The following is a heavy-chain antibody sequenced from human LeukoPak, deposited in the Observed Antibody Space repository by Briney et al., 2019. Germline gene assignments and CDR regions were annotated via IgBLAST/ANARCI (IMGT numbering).Heavy chain of an antibody. D-gene: IGHD6-13*01. J-gene: IGHJ3*02. V-gene: IGHV4-59*01. CDR1: GGSISGYY. CDR3: ARVKSSSWYWAFDI. CDR2: IYYSGST. Sequence: SETLSLTCTVSGGSISGYYWNWIRQPPGKGLEWIGYIYYSGSTNYNPSLKSRVTISVDTSKNQFSLKLSSVTAADTAVYYCARVKSSSWYWAFDIWGQGTMVTVSS.